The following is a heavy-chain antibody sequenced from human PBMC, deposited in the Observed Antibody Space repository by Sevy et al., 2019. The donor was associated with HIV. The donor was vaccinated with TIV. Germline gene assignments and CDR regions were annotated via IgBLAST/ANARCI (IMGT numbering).Heavy chain of an antibody. CDR3: ARGPYYYDSSGYSFDY. CDR1: GFTFSSYS. D-gene: IGHD3-22*01. J-gene: IGHJ4*02. Sequence: GGSLRLSCAASGFTFSSYSMNWVRQAPGKGLEWVSYISSSSSTIYYADSVKGRFTISRDNAKNSLYLQMNSLRHEDTAVYYCARGPYYYDSSGYSFDYWGQGTLVTVSS. V-gene: IGHV3-48*02. CDR2: ISSSSSTI.